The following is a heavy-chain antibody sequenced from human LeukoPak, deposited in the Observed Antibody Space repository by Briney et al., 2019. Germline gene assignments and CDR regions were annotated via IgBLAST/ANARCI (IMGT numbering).Heavy chain of an antibody. CDR1: GGTFSSYT. V-gene: IGHV1-69*04. D-gene: IGHD2-21*02. CDR3: ARDWRVCGGDCLDAFDI. J-gene: IGHJ3*02. CDR2: IIPILGIA. Sequence: GASVKVSCKASGGTFSSYTISWVRQAPGQGLEWMGRIIPILGIANYAQKFQGRVTITADKSTSTAYMELSSLRSEDTAVYYCARDWRVCGGDCLDAFDIWGQGTMVTVSS.